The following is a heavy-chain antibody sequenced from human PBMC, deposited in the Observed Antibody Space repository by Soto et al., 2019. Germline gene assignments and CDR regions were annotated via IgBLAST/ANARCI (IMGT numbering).Heavy chain of an antibody. Sequence: SETLSLTCTVSGGSISSYYWSWIRQPPGKGLERIGYIYYSGSTNYNPSLKSRVTISVDTSKNQFSLKLSSVTAADTAVYYCARAPFTGVFDYWGKGTLVTVAS. V-gene: IGHV4-59*01. D-gene: IGHD3-16*01. J-gene: IGHJ4*02. CDR1: GGSISSYY. CDR2: IYYSGST. CDR3: ARAPFTGVFDY.